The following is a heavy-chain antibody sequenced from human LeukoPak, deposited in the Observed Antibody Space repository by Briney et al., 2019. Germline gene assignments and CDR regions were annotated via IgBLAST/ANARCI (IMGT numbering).Heavy chain of an antibody. V-gene: IGHV4-4*07. CDR3: AREGGDPRWLDP. CDR2: INTSGST. J-gene: IGHJ5*02. D-gene: IGHD6-25*01. CDR1: GGSISSYH. Sequence: SETLSLTCTVSGGSISSYHWTWIRQSAGKGLEWIGRINTSGSTNYNPSLRSRVTMSVNTSKNQFSLNLTSVTAADTAVYSCAREGGDPRWLDPWGQGTLVTVSS.